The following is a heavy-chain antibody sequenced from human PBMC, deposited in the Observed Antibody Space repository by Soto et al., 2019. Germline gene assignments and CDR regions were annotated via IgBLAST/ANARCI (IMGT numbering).Heavy chain of an antibody. CDR3: AKVSTTHTFGTLDP. CDR1: GFTFDDYG. CDR2: ISGNSGSI. J-gene: IGHJ5*02. Sequence: EVQLVESGGGLVQPGRSVRLSCAASGFTFDDYGMHWVRKAPGKGLEWVSGISGNSGSIGYAASVKGRFIISRDNAKNSVYLQMNNLRPEDTAFYLCAKVSTTHTFGTLDPWGQGTLVTVTS. D-gene: IGHD1-1*01. V-gene: IGHV3-9*01.